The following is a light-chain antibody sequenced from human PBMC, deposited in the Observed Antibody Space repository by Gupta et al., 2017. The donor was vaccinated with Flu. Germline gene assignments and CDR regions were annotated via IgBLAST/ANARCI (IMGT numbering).Light chain of an antibody. CDR1: SSDVGGYNL. CDR2: EVN. Sequence: QSALSQPASVPGSPGKSITISCTGTSSDVGGYNLVSWYQQYPGKAPKLLMYEVNKRPSGVSDRFSGSKSGNTASRAISGLQSDDEADYYCQSDEVIRARHLFGGGTKLTVL. V-gene: IGLV2-14*02. J-gene: IGLJ2*01. CDR3: QSDEVIRARHL.